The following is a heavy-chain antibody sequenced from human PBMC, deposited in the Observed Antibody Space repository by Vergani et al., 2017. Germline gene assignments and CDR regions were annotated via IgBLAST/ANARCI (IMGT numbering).Heavy chain of an antibody. CDR1: GFTLGDYA. J-gene: IGHJ4*02. CDR3: VNGYYYDQSGLASFDY. V-gene: IGHV3-49*04. CDR2: IWSKPYGGTT. D-gene: IGHD3-22*01. Sequence: EVHLAESGGGLVQPGRSLRLSCSGSGFTLGDYAMTWVRQAPGKGLEWVAFIWSKPYGGTTEYAASVKGRFTISRDNSQNTLYLQMDSLTAEDTAIYFCVNGYYYDQSGLASFDYWGQGTLVTVSS.